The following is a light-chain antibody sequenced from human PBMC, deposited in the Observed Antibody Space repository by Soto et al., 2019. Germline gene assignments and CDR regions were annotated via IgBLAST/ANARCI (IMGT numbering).Light chain of an antibody. Sequence: EIVLTQSPATLSLSPGERATLSCRASQSISSYLAWYQQKPGQAPRLIIYDASSRATGIPARFSGIGSGTDFTLTISSLETEDFAFYYGQQRSSWPTLTFGGGTKVDIK. CDR1: QSISSY. J-gene: IGKJ4*01. V-gene: IGKV3-11*01. CDR3: QQRSSWPTLT. CDR2: DAS.